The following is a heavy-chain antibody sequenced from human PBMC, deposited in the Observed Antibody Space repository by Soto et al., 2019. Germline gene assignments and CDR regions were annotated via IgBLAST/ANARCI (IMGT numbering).Heavy chain of an antibody. CDR1: GYTFTGYY. CDR3: ARMKYQEDAFDI. CDR2: INPNSGGT. D-gene: IGHD6-6*01. Sequence: ASVKVSCKASGYTFTGYYMHWVRQAPGQGLEWMGWINPNSGGTNYAQKFQGWVTITRDTSISTAYMELSRLRSDDTAVYYCARMKYQEDAFDIWGQGTMVTVSS. J-gene: IGHJ3*02. V-gene: IGHV1-2*04.